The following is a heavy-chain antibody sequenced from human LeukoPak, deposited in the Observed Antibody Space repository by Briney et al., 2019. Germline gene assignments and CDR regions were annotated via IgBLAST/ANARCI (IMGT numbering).Heavy chain of an antibody. CDR1: GGSISSGSYY. V-gene: IGHV4-61*02. D-gene: IGHD5-12*01. Sequence: SQTLSLTCTVSGGSISSGSYYWSWIRQPAGKGLEWIGRIYTSGSTNYNPSLKSRVTISVDTSKNQFSLKLSSVTAADTAVYYCARVEGYSGSIHYYYYYMDVWGKGTTVTVSS. CDR3: ARVEGYSGSIHYYYYYMDV. J-gene: IGHJ6*03. CDR2: IYTSGST.